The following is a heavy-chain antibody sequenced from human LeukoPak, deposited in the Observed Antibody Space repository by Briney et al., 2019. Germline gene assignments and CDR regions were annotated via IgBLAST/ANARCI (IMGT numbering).Heavy chain of an antibody. D-gene: IGHD2-21*01. J-gene: IGHJ4*02. CDR1: GFSFRSYS. V-gene: IGHV3-21*01. CDR3: ARDNSADY. Sequence: GGSLRLSCAASGFSFRSYSMNWVRQAPGKGLEWVSSIGSSSSYINYADSVKGRFTISRDNTKNSLCLQMNSLRAEDTAVYYCARDNSADYWGQGTLVTVSS. CDR2: IGSSSSYI.